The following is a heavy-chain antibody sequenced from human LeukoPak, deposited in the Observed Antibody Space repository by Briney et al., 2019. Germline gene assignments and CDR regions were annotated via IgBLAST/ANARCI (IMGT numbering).Heavy chain of an antibody. CDR3: ARSLDDFWSGYYPIDY. V-gene: IGHV4-38-2*01. CDR1: GYSISSGYY. D-gene: IGHD3-3*01. Sequence: PSETLSLTWAVAGYSISSGYYWAWIRQPPGKGLEWIGSIYHSGSTYYNPSLKSRVTISVETSKNQFSLKLSSVTAADTAVYYCARSLDDFWSGYYPIDYWGQGTLITVSS. CDR2: IYHSGST. J-gene: IGHJ4*02.